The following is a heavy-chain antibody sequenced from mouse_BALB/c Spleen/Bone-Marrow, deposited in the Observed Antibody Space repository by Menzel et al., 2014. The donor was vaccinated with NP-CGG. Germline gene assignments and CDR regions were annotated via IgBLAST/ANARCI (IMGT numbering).Heavy chain of an antibody. J-gene: IGHJ2*01. V-gene: IGHV1-18*01. CDR1: GYTFTDYN. D-gene: IGHD2-9*01. CDR2: INPNNGGT. Sequence: VQLQQSGPELVKPGASVKIPCKASGYTFTDYNMDWVKQSHGKSLEWIGDINPNNGGTNYNQKFKGKATLTVDKSSSAAYMKLRSLTSEDTAVYYCARSAYYGYYFDYWGQGTTLTVSA. CDR3: ARSAYYGYYFDY.